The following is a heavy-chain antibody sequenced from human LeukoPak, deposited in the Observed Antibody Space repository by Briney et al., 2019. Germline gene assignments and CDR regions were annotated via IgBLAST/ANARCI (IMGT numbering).Heavy chain of an antibody. J-gene: IGHJ3*01. CDR3: AREGGDLGAFDV. CDR2: ISYTGGNE. D-gene: IGHD3-10*01. Sequence: PGRSLRLSCAASGLHFDSHAMHWVRQAPGKGLEWVAFISYTGGNEYYADPVKGRFAISRDNSKNTLYLQMNSLRSEDTAVYFCAREGGDLGAFDVWGQGTVVTVSS. V-gene: IGHV3-30*09. CDR1: GLHFDSHA.